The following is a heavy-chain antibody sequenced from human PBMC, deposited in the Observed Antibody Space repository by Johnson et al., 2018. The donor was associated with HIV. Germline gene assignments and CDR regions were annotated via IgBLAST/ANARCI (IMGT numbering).Heavy chain of an antibody. CDR2: INWNGGST. V-gene: IGHV3-20*04. CDR1: GFTFDDYG. D-gene: IGHD3-3*01. Sequence: VQLVESGGGLIQPGGSLRLSCAASGFTFDDYGMSWVRQAPGKGLEWVSGINWNGGSTGYADSVKGRFTISRDNAKNSLYLQMNSLRAEDTALYYCARYFGVVIYDAFDIWGQGTMVTVSS. CDR3: ARYFGVVIYDAFDI. J-gene: IGHJ3*02.